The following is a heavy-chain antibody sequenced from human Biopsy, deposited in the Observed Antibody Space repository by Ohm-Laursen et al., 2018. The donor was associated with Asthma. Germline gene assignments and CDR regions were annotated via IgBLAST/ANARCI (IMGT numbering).Heavy chain of an antibody. Sequence: SLRLSCTATGFTFGDYWMSWVRQVPGKGLEWVANIKHDGTEKNHVDSLKGRFTISRDNAKNSLYLQMNSLRAEDTAVYYCAKGSTYGMDVWGQGTTVTVSS. CDR1: GFTFGDYW. V-gene: IGHV3-7*01. J-gene: IGHJ6*02. CDR2: IKHDGTEK. CDR3: AKGSTYGMDV.